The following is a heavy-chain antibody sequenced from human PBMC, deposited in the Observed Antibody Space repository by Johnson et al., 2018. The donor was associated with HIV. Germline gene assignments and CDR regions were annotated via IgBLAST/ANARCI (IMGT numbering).Heavy chain of an antibody. J-gene: IGHJ3*02. Sequence: VQLVESGGGVVQPGRSLRLSCAASGFIFSSYAIHWVRQAPGKGLQWVAVIGFDGTNKYYADSLKGRFTISRDNSKNTLYLHMNSLRPEDTALYFCARDSGAPGNDAFDIWGQGTMVTVSS. CDR3: ARDSGAPGNDAFDI. CDR1: GFIFSSYA. V-gene: IGHV3-30*04. D-gene: IGHD1-26*01. CDR2: IGFDGTNK.